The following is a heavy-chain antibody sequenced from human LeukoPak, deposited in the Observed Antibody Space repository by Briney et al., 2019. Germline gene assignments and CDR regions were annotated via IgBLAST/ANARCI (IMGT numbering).Heavy chain of an antibody. J-gene: IGHJ4*02. V-gene: IGHV3-13*01. CDR2: IGTAGDT. CDR1: GFTFSNHA. D-gene: IGHD1-26*01. Sequence: GGSLRLSCATSGFTFSNHAMHWVRQASGKGLEWVSAIGTAGDTFYPDSVKGRFTISRENAKNSLSLQMNSLRAEDTAVYYCVRQQTPHGNFDYWGQGTRVTVSS. CDR3: VRQQTPHGNFDY.